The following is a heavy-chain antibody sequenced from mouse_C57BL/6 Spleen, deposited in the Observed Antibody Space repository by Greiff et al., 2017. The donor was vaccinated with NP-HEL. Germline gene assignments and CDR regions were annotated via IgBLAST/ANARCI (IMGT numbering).Heavy chain of an antibody. CDR1: GYTFTSYW. Sequence: QVQLQQPGAELVMPGASVKLSCKASGYTFTSYWMHWVKQRPGQGLEWIGEIDPSDSYTNYNQKFKGKSTLTVDKSSSTAYMQLSSLTSEDSAVYYCARGAGGGSSYGGAYWGQGTLVTVSA. V-gene: IGHV1-69*01. J-gene: IGHJ3*01. D-gene: IGHD1-1*01. CDR3: ARGAGGGSSYGGAY. CDR2: IDPSDSYT.